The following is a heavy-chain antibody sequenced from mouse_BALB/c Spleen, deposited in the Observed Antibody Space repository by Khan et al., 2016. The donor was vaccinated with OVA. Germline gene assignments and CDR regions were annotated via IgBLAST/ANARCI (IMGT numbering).Heavy chain of an antibody. D-gene: IGHD2-3*01. Sequence: VQLQQSGAELVKPGASVKLSCTASGFNIKDTYLHWVKQRPEQGLEWIGRIAPANGNTQYDPKFQGKATIKSETSSNTSYLQLNSLTSEDTAVYYCARPSYDPRDFEVWGAGTTVTVSS. CDR1: GFNIKDTY. J-gene: IGHJ1*01. CDR3: ARPSYDPRDFEV. CDR2: IAPANGNT. V-gene: IGHV14-3*02.